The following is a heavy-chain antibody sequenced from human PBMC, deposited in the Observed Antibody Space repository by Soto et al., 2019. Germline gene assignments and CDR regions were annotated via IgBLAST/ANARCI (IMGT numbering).Heavy chain of an antibody. D-gene: IGHD3-22*01. J-gene: IGHJ4*02. CDR3: ARGRGPLVVIANPDY. V-gene: IGHV3-30-3*01. Sequence: QVELVESGGGVVQPGRSLRLSCAASGFTFSSYAMHWVRQAPGKGLEWVAVISYDGNNKFYADSVKGRFTISRENSQNTLYLQMNSLRAEDTAVYYCARGRGPLVVIANPDYWGQGTLVTVSS. CDR2: ISYDGNNK. CDR1: GFTFSSYA.